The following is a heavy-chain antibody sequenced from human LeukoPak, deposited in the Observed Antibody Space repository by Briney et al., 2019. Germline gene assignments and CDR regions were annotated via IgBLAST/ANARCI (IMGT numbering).Heavy chain of an antibody. CDR2: ISGNGDST. Sequence: GGSLRLSCAASGFTFSSFAMHWVRQAPGKGLEYVSTISGNGDSTYYANSVRGRFTISRDNSKNTLYLQMSSLGTEDTAVYYCARDSSAWSGYYDYWGQGTLVTVSS. D-gene: IGHD3-3*01. CDR3: ARDSSAWSGYYDY. CDR1: GFTFSSFA. V-gene: IGHV3-64*01. J-gene: IGHJ4*02.